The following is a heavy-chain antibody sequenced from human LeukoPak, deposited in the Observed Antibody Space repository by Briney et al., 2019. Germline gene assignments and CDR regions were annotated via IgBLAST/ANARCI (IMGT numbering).Heavy chain of an antibody. V-gene: IGHV3-48*03. CDR2: ISSSGSTI. CDR1: GFTFSSYE. J-gene: IGHJ6*04. D-gene: IGHD3-10*02. CDR3: AELGITMIGGV. Sequence: GGSLRLSCAASGFTFSSYEMNWVRQAPGKGLEWVSYISSSGSTIYYADSVKDRFTISRDNAKNSLYLQMNSLRTEDTAVYYCAELGITMIGGVWGKGTTVTISS.